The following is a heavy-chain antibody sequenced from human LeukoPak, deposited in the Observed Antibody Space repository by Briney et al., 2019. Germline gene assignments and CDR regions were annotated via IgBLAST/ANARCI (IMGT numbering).Heavy chain of an antibody. CDR3: TSWGDTTAEYFQR. D-gene: IGHD2-21*02. Sequence: GGSLRLSCAVSGFTFSSHWMNWVRQAPGKGLEWVANIKQDGSEKYYVDSVKGRFTISRDNAQNSMYLQMNSLRVEDTAVYYCTSWGDTTAEYFQRWGQGTLVTVSS. CDR2: IKQDGSEK. J-gene: IGHJ1*01. CDR1: GFTFSSHW. V-gene: IGHV3-7*01.